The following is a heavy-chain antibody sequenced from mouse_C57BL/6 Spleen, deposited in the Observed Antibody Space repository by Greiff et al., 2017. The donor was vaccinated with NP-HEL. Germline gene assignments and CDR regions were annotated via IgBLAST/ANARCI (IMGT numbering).Heavy chain of an antibody. CDR1: GYTFTDYY. Sequence: EVQLQQSGPELVKPGASVKISCKASGYTFTDYYMNWVKQSHGKSLEWIGDINPNNGGTSYNQKFKGRATLTVDKSSSTAYMELRSLTSEDSAVYYCAPYGSSYYWYFDVWGTGTTVTVSS. CDR3: APYGSSYYWYFDV. V-gene: IGHV1-26*01. CDR2: INPNNGGT. D-gene: IGHD1-1*01. J-gene: IGHJ1*03.